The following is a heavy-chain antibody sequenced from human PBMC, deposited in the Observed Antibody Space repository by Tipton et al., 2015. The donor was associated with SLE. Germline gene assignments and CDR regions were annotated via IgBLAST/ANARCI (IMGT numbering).Heavy chain of an antibody. CDR3: ARSKYSDWYFDL. CDR2: IYYSGST. Sequence: LRLSCTVSGGSISSHYWSWIRQPPGKGLEWIGYIYYSGSTNYNPSLKSRVTISVDTSKNQFSLKLSSVTAADTAVYYCARSKYSDWYFDLWGRGTLVTVPS. CDR1: GGSISSHY. D-gene: IGHD2-15*01. V-gene: IGHV4-59*11. J-gene: IGHJ2*01.